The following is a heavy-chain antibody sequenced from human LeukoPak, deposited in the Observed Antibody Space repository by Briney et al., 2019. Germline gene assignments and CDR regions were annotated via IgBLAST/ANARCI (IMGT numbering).Heavy chain of an antibody. D-gene: IGHD3-9*01. CDR2: INDAGRTT. J-gene: IGHJ4*02. CDR1: GFTFNTYA. V-gene: IGHV3-23*01. Sequence: GGSLRLSCATSGFTFNTYAMNWVRQAPGKGREWVSTINDAGRTTYYADSVKGRFTISRDNSTNTVYLQMNNLRAEDTALYYCTNQPILAGSIDSWGQGNLVTVSS. CDR3: TNQPILAGSIDS.